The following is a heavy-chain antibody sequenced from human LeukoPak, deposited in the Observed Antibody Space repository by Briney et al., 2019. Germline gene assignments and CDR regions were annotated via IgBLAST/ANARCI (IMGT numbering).Heavy chain of an antibody. V-gene: IGHV4-34*01. CDR1: GGSFSGYY. D-gene: IGHD4-17*01. J-gene: IGHJ5*02. Sequence: SETLYLTCAVYGGSFSGYYWSWIRQPPGKGLEWIGEINHSGSTNYNPSLKSRVTISVDTSKNQFSLKLSSVTAADTAVYYCARSRTTVTTRYWFDPWGQGTLVTVSS. CDR2: INHSGST. CDR3: ARSRTTVTTRYWFDP.